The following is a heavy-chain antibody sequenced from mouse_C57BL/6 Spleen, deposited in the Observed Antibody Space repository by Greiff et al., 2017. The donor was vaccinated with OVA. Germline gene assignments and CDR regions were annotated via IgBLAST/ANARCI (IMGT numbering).Heavy chain of an antibody. V-gene: IGHV3-6*01. Sequence: ESGPGLVKPSQSLSLTCSVTGYSITSGYYWNWIRQFPGNKLEWMGYISYDGSNNYNPSLKNRISITRDTSKNQFFLKLNSVTTEDTATYYCARVGSYYSNSYYFDYWGQGTTLTVSS. CDR3: ARVGSYYSNSYYFDY. CDR2: ISYDGSN. D-gene: IGHD2-5*01. J-gene: IGHJ2*01. CDR1: GYSITSGYY.